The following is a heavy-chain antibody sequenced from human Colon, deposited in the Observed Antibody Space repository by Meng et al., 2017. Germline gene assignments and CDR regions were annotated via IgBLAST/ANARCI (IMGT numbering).Heavy chain of an antibody. D-gene: IGHD6-19*01. V-gene: IGHV3-23*01. J-gene: IGHJ4*02. CDR1: GFTFRAYA. CDR2: ISGTGGSGNT. Sequence: GESLKISCAASGFTFRAYAMSWVRQAPGKGLEWVSSISGTGGSGNTRYAASVKVRFTISRDTSRNTLYLQSNSLRVNDTALYYCVKETKSSSGWEFDFWGQGTLVTVSS. CDR3: VKETKSSSGWEFDF.